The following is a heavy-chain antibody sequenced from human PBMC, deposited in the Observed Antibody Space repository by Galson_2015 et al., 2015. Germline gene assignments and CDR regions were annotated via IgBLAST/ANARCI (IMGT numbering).Heavy chain of an antibody. CDR3: ARDSASNSNSLYPFYTMVV. V-gene: IGHV1-69*13. J-gene: IGHJ6*03. D-gene: IGHD4-11*01. CDR1: GGSFSNFA. CDR2: VIPIFRSP. Sequence: SVKVSCKASGGSFSNFAISWVRQAPGQGLEWMGGVIPIFRSPNYAQRFQGRVTISADESTSTAYMELSGLRSEDTAIYYCARDSASNSNSLYPFYTMVVWGEGTPVSVS.